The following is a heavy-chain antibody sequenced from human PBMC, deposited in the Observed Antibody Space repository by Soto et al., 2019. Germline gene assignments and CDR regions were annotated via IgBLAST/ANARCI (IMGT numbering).Heavy chain of an antibody. J-gene: IGHJ4*02. CDR3: ARDDPYYDILSGLFDY. CDR1: GFIFSNFA. CDR2: ISYDGSNA. V-gene: IGHV3-30-3*01. Sequence: HPGVSLRLSCAASGFIFSNFAMHWVRQAPGKGLEWVAVISYDGSNAYYGDSVKGRFTISRDSSKNTLYLQMNSLRAEDTAVYFCARDDPYYDILSGLFDYWGQGTLVTVSS. D-gene: IGHD3-9*01.